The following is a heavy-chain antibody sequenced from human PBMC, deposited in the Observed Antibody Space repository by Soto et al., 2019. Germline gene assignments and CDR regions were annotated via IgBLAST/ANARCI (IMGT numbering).Heavy chain of an antibody. Sequence: HPGGSLRLSCAASGFTFGIYAMSWVRQAPGKGLEWVSSISGSGGSIYYAHSVKGRFTISRDKTKNTLDLQMNSLRAEDTAVYHCARVAPEYSSTPRRFDFWGQGTLVTVSS. V-gene: IGHV3-23*01. CDR3: ARVAPEYSSTPRRFDF. CDR1: GFTFGIYA. J-gene: IGHJ4*02. D-gene: IGHD6-13*01. CDR2: ISGSGGSI.